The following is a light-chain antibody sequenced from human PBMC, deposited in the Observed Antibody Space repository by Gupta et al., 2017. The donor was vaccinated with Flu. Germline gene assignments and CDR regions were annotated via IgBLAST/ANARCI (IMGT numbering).Light chain of an antibody. CDR2: EVT. Sequence: QSALAPASPGSRSPGQSVTLSCTGTSSDVGGYNYVSWYQQHPGKAPRLMIYEVTKRPSGVPDRFSGSKSGNTASLTVSGLQAEDEADYYCSSYAGSNNLVFGGGTKLTVL. J-gene: IGLJ3*02. CDR3: SSYAGSNNLV. CDR1: SSDVGGYNY. V-gene: IGLV2-8*01.